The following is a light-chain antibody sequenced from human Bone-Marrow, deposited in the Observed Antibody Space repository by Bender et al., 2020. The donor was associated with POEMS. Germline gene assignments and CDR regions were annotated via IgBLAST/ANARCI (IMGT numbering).Light chain of an antibody. Sequence: QSALTQPASVSGSPGQSITISCTGTGGDVGSYSLVSWYQQHPGRAPKLIIYLVSQRPSGISDRFSGSKSGYTASLTISGLQVEDEAEYYCCSYIGTYIFGPVTKVTV. V-gene: IGLV2-23*02. CDR2: LVS. CDR3: CSYIGTYI. J-gene: IGLJ1*01. CDR1: GGDVGSYSL.